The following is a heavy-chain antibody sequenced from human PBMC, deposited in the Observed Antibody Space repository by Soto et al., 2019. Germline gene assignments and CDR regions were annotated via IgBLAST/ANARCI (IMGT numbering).Heavy chain of an antibody. D-gene: IGHD3-3*01. CDR3: ATMEEAIDYHFWSQTQWRGMDV. J-gene: IGHJ6*02. CDR1: GYTLTELS. V-gene: IGHV1-24*01. Sequence: ASVKVSCRVSGYTLTELSMHWGRQAPGKGLEWMGGFDPEDGETIYAQKFQGRVTMTEDTSTDTAYMELSSLRSEDTAVYYCATMEEAIDYHFWSQTQWRGMDVCGQGTTVTVSS. CDR2: FDPEDGET.